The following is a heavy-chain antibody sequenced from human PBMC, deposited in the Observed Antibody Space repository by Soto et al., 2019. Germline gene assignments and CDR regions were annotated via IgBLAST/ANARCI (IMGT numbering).Heavy chain of an antibody. CDR3: ARLNGHQLLYPFDP. CDR2: IYYSGST. D-gene: IGHD2-2*02. CDR1: GGSISSYY. J-gene: IGHJ5*02. Sequence: SETLSLTCTVSGGSISSYYWSWIRQPPGKGLEWIGYIYYSGSTNYNPSLKSRVTISVDTSKNQFSLKLSSVTAADTAVYYCARLNGHQLLYPFDPWGQGTLVTVSS. V-gene: IGHV4-59*08.